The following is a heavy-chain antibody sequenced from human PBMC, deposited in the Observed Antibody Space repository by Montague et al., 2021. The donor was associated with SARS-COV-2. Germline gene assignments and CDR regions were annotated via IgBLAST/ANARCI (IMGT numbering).Heavy chain of an antibody. CDR1: GGSISTYY. CDR3: ARDGYNAHQNYWYFDL. V-gene: IGHV4-59*12. CDR2: IYYSGST. Sequence: SETLSLTCTVSGGSISTYYWSWIRQPPGKGLEWMGYIYYSGSTNYSPSXXSRVTISVDTSKNQFSLKLSSVTAADTAVYYCARDGYNAHQNYWYFDLWGRGTLVTVSS. D-gene: IGHD5-24*01. J-gene: IGHJ2*01.